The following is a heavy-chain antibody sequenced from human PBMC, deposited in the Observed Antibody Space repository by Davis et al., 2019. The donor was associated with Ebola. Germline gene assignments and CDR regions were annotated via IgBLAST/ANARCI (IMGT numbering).Heavy chain of an antibody. V-gene: IGHV4-59*01. Sequence: GSLRLSCTVSGGSISSYYWSWIRQPPGRGLEWIGYIYASGSANYNPSLKSRVTMSVDTSKNQFSLKLSSVTAADTAVYYFAGAGYSSGWNFDYWGPGTLVTVSS. CDR3: AGAGYSSGWNFDY. J-gene: IGHJ4*02. CDR1: GGSISSYY. CDR2: IYASGSA. D-gene: IGHD6-19*01.